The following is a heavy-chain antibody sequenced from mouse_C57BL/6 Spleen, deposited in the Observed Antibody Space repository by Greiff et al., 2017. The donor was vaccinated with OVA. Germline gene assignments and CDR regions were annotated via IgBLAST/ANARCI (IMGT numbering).Heavy chain of an antibody. J-gene: IGHJ4*01. Sequence: QVHVKQSGAELVRPGTSVKVSCKASGYAFTNYLIEWVKQRPGQGLEWIGVINPGSGGTNYNEKFKGKATLTADKSSSTAYMQLSSLTSEDSAVYFCARRWLLPRDYAMDYWGQGTSVTVSS. CDR2: INPGSGGT. V-gene: IGHV1-54*01. CDR3: ARRWLLPRDYAMDY. CDR1: GYAFTNYL. D-gene: IGHD1-1*01.